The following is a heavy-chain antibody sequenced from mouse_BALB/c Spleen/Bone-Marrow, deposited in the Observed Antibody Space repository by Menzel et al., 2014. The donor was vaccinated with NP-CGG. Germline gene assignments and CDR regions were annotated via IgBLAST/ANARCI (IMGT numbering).Heavy chain of an antibody. CDR3: AREYYGSSGYFDV. D-gene: IGHD1-1*01. Sequence: VQLQESGAELAKPGASVKMSCKASGYNFTSYWMHWVKRRPGQGLEWIGYINPSTGYTEYNQKFKDKATLTADKSSSTAYMQLSSLTSEDSAVYYCAREYYGSSGYFDVWGAGTTVTVSS. V-gene: IGHV1-7*01. CDR1: GYNFTSYW. CDR2: INPSTGYT. J-gene: IGHJ1*01.